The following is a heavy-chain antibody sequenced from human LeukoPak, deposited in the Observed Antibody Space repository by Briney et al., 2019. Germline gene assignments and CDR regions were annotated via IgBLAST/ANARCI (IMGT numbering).Heavy chain of an antibody. D-gene: IGHD3-3*01. CDR3: ARDGIRSFGLITKHDY. Sequence: GGSLRLSCAASGFTFSDYNMHWIRQAPGKGLKWISYISSRGGTIFYADSVKGRFTISRDNAENSLFLQLNSLRPEDTAVYYCARDGIRSFGLITKHDYWGQGTLVTVSS. CDR1: GFTFSDYN. J-gene: IGHJ4*02. V-gene: IGHV3-11*04. CDR2: ISSRGGTI.